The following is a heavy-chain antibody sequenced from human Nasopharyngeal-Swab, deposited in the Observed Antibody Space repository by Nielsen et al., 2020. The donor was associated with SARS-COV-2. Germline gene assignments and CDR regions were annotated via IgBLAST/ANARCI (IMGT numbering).Heavy chain of an antibody. CDR1: VYTFPSYY. J-gene: IGHJ5*02. CDR2: MNPNSGNT. V-gene: IGHV1-8*01. Sequence: ASVKVSCKASVYTFPSYYINLVRQATGQGLEWMGWMNPNSGNTGYAQKFQGRVTMTRNTSISTAYMELSSLRSEDTAVYYCARAGRLEITGWFDPWGQGTLVTVSS. CDR3: ARAGRLEITGWFDP. D-gene: IGHD1-1*01.